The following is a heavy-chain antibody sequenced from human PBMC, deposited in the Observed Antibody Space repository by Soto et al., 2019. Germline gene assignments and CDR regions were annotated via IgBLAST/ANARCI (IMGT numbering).Heavy chain of an antibody. D-gene: IGHD6-19*01. CDR3: ASVDPYSSGPEGY. V-gene: IGHV4-59*01. CDR2: IYYSGST. J-gene: IGHJ4*02. CDR1: GGSISSYY. Sequence: SETLSLTCTVSGGSISSYYWSWIRQPPGKGLEWIGYIYYSGSTNYNPSLKSRVTISVDTSKNQFSLKLSSVTAADTAVYYCASVDPYSSGPEGYWGQGTLVTV.